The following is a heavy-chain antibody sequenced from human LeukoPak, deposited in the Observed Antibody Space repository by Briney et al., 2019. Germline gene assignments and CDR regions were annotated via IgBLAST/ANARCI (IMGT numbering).Heavy chain of an antibody. CDR2: ISGSGGST. CDR1: GFTFSSYA. Sequence: QAGGSLRLSCAASGFTFSSYAMSWVRQAPGKGLEWVSAISGSGGSTYYADSVKGRFTISRDNSKNTLYLQMNSLRAEDTAVYYCIPVLNYLDPPFIDYWGQGTLVTVSS. CDR3: IPVLNYLDPPFIDY. D-gene: IGHD3-3*01. V-gene: IGHV3-23*01. J-gene: IGHJ4*02.